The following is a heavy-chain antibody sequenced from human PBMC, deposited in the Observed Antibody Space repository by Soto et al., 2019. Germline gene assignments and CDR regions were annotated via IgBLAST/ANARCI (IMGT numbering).Heavy chain of an antibody. Sequence: QVELVQSGPEVKKPGASVKVSCKASGYSFTNYAIGWVRQAPGQGLEWVGWNSPFHGDTNYAQNFQGRITVTTDSSTSTAYMDLGRLRSDDTAVYYCARSDHVDRYFDYWGQGTRITVSS. D-gene: IGHD3-16*01. J-gene: IGHJ4*02. V-gene: IGHV1-18*01. CDR2: NSPFHGDT. CDR1: GYSFTNYA. CDR3: ARSDHVDRYFDY.